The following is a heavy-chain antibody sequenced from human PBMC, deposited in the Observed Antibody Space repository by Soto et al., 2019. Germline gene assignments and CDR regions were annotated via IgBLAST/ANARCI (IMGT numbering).Heavy chain of an antibody. CDR2: THSTGVT. V-gene: IGHV4-4*07. CDR1: GDSISGHF. J-gene: IGHJ5*02. Sequence: SETLSLTCTVSGDSISGHFWSWIRQPAGKGLEWVGRTHSTGVTSYNPSLKSRVTMSVDTSNNQFSLNLRSVTAADTAVYYCTRRAGPPWFDLWGQGTQVTVSS. CDR3: TRRAGPPWFDL.